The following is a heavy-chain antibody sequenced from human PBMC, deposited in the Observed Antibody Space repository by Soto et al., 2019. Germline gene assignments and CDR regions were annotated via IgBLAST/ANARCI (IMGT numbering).Heavy chain of an antibody. J-gene: IGHJ4*02. D-gene: IGHD3-22*01. CDR1: CGSVRSDSFY. CDR2: IYHSGST. CDR3: ARARYDNSGYYPENYADY. Sequence: PSETLSLTCTVSCGSVRSDSFYWSWIRQPPGKGLEWIAFIYHSGSTNYNPSLNSRVTISVDTSKNRFSLKLTSVTAADTAIYYCARARYDNSGYYPENYADYWGQGTLVTVSS. V-gene: IGHV4-61*01.